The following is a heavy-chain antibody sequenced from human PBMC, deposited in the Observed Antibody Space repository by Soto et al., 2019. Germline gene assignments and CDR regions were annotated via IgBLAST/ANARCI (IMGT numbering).Heavy chain of an antibody. V-gene: IGHV3-9*01. J-gene: IGHJ3*02. Sequence: GGSLRLSCAASGFTFDDYAMHWVRQAPGKGLEWVSGISWNSGSIGYADSVKGRFTISRDNAKNSLYLQMNSLRAEDTALYYCAKDIVHSSPGYSSGEGAFDIWGQGTMVTVSS. CDR2: ISWNSGSI. D-gene: IGHD6-19*01. CDR3: AKDIVHSSPGYSSGEGAFDI. CDR1: GFTFDDYA.